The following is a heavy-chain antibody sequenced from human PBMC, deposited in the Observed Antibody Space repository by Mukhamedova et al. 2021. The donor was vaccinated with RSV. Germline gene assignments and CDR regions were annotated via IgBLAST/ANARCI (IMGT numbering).Heavy chain of an antibody. Sequence: GRVTITADESTSTAYMDLSSLRSEDTAVYYCARGDSGSYWDAFDIWGQGTMVTVSS. D-gene: IGHD1-26*01. V-gene: IGHV1-69*01. J-gene: IGHJ3*02. CDR3: ARGDSGSYWDAFDI.